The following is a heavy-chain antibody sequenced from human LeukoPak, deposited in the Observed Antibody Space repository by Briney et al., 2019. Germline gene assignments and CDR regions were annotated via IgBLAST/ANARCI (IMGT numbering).Heavy chain of an antibody. V-gene: IGHV1-2*02. CDR3: AREGSYCAGGDCYSFDF. D-gene: IGHD2-8*02. J-gene: IGHJ4*02. CDR2: MHAGNGNT. Sequence: ASVTVSCKASGYRFISHYIHWVRQAPGQGPEWLGWMHAGNGNTRYPEKFEGRVTMTRDTSSNTAYMDLTSLRSDDTAVYYCAREGSYCAGGDCYSFDFWGQGTLVTVSS. CDR1: GYRFISHY.